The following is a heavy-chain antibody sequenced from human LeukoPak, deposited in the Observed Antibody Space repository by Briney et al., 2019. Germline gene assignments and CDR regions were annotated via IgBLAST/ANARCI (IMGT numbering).Heavy chain of an antibody. D-gene: IGHD3-10*01. J-gene: IGHJ4*02. CDR2: IDPSDSYT. V-gene: IGHV5-10-1*01. Sequence: GESLKISCKGSGYSFTSYWISWVRQRPGKGLEWMGRIDPSDSYTNYSPSFQGHVTISADKSISTAYLQWSSLKASDTAMYYCARHAFGEPNQLDYWGQGTLVTVSS. CDR1: GYSFTSYW. CDR3: ARHAFGEPNQLDY.